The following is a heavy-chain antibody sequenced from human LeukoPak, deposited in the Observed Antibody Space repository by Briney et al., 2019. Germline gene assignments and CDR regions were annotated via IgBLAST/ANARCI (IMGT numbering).Heavy chain of an antibody. J-gene: IGHJ1*01. D-gene: IGHD2-2*01. CDR3: ARGYCSSTICFQYFHH. CDR1: SDSISSSY. CDR2: IYYSGST. V-gene: IGHV4-59*01. Sequence: PSETLSLTCTVSSDSISSSYWSWIRQPPGKGLEWIGYIYYSGSTNYNPSLKSRVAISVDTSTNQFSLKLNSVTAADTAVYYCARGYCSSTICFQYFHHWGQGTLVTVSS.